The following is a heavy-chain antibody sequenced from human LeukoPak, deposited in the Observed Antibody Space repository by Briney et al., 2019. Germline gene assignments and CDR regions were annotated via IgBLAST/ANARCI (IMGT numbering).Heavy chain of an antibody. CDR1: GFTFSGYA. CDR2: ISYDGSNK. J-gene: IGHJ6*02. Sequence: PGGSLRLSCAASGFTFSGYAMHWVRQAPGKGLEWVAVISYDGSNKYYADSVKGRFTISRDNSKNTLYLQMNSLRAEDTAVYYCARDVVGSSNNGMDVWGQGTTVTVSS. V-gene: IGHV3-30-3*01. D-gene: IGHD6-13*01. CDR3: ARDVVGSSNNGMDV.